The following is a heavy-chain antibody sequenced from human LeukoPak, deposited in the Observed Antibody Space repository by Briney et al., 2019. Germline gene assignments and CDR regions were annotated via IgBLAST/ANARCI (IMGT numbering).Heavy chain of an antibody. CDR3: ARHVHIAVTGTLGHWDY. V-gene: IGHV4-39*01. CDR2: IYYSGTT. D-gene: IGHD6-19*01. Sequence: SETLSLTCSVSGGSTSSSSYSWGWIRQPPGKGLEWIGSIYYSGTTYHNPSLKSRVTISVDTSKNQFSLRLSSVTAADTAMYYCARHVHIAVTGTLGHWDYWGQGTLVTVSS. J-gene: IGHJ4*02. CDR1: GGSTSSSSYS.